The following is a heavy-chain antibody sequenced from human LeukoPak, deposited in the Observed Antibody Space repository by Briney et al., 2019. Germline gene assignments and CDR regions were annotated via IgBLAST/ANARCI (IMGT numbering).Heavy chain of an antibody. CDR1: GFTFSDYA. D-gene: IGHD1-26*01. CDR2: IKQDGSEK. J-gene: IGHJ4*02. CDR3: ARGKWGVDY. Sequence: GGSLRLSCAASGFTFSDYAMSWVRQAPGKGLEWVANIKQDGSEKYYVDSVKGRFTISRDNAKNSLYLQMNSLRAEDTAVYYCARGKWGVDYWSQGTLVTVSS. V-gene: IGHV3-7*01.